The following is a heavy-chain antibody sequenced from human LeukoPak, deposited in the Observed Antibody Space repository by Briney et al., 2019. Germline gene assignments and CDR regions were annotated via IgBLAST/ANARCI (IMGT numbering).Heavy chain of an antibody. D-gene: IGHD3-9*01. CDR3: ARDRGVDYDISDV. CDR1: GFTFSSYA. CDR2: ISYDGRNK. V-gene: IGHV3-30-3*01. Sequence: GRSLRLSCAASGFTFSSYAMHWVRQAPGKGLEWVAVISYDGRNKYYADSVKGRFTISRDNSKNTLYLQMNSLRAEDTAVYYCARDRGVDYDISDVWGQGTTVTVSS. J-gene: IGHJ6*02.